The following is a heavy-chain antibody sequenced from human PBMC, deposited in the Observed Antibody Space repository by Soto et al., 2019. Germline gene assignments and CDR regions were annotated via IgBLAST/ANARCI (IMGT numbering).Heavy chain of an antibody. J-gene: IGHJ5*02. Sequence: ASVKVSCKASGYTFTGYYINWVRQAPGQGLEWMGWINPNSGGAKYAQKFQGRLTMTRDTSITTVYMELSSLRSEDTAVYYCARGSNFPPDGGFDPWGQGILVTVSS. D-gene: IGHD3-3*01. CDR1: GYTFTGYY. CDR3: ARGSNFPPDGGFDP. CDR2: INPNSGGA. V-gene: IGHV1-2*02.